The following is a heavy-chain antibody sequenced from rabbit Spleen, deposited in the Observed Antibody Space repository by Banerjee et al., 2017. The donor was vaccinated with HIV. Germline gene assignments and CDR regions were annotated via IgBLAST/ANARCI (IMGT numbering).Heavy chain of an antibody. CDR2: IGAGVSSTT. J-gene: IGHJ4*01. CDR1: GFSFSYSDY. V-gene: IGHV1S45*01. CDR3: VRDGDGTSVFWYFNL. Sequence: QEQLEESGGDLVKPEGSLTLTCTASGFSFSYSDYMCWVRQPPGKGPEWIACIGAGVSSTTYYATWAKGRFTISKTSSTTVTLQMTSLTAADTATYFCVRDGDGTSVFWYFNLWGPGHPRHRL. D-gene: IGHD8-1*01.